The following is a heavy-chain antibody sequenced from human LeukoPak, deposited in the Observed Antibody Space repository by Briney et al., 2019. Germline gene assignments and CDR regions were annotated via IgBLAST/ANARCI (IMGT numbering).Heavy chain of an antibody. J-gene: IGHJ3*02. D-gene: IGHD5-24*01. CDR3: ARDKRWLQSKVDAFDI. Sequence: RASVTVSCKASGYTFTSYGISWVRQAPGQGLEWMGWISAYNGNTNYAQKLQGRVTMTTDTSTSTAYMELRSLRSDDTAVYYCARDKRWLQSKVDAFDIWGQGTMVTVSS. V-gene: IGHV1-18*01. CDR1: GYTFTSYG. CDR2: ISAYNGNT.